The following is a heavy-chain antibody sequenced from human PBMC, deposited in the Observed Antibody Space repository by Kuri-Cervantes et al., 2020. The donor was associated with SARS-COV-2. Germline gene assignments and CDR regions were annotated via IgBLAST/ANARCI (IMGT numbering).Heavy chain of an antibody. CDR2: INHSGST. CDR1: GGSFSGYY. CDR3: ARVEAARPDNWFDP. V-gene: IGHV4-34*01. J-gene: IGHJ5*02. Sequence: SQTLSLTCAVYGGSFSGYYWSWIRQPPGKGLEWIGEINHSGSTNYNPSLKSRVTISVDTSKNQFSLKLSSVTAADTAVYYCARVEAARPDNWFDPWGQGTLVTVSS. D-gene: IGHD6-6*01.